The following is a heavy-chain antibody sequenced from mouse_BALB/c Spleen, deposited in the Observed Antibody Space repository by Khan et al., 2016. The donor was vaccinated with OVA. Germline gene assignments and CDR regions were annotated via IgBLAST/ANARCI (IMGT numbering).Heavy chain of an antibody. CDR2: INPYNGFT. V-gene: IGHV1-18*01. D-gene: IGHD1-1*02. CDR3: ARGNYYGRKSWFAY. J-gene: IGHJ3*01. CDR1: GYSFTDFT. Sequence: VQLQQSGPELVKPGASMKISCKASGYSFTDFTMNWVKQSHEKNLEWIGLINPYNGFTSYNQKFKGKATLTVDKSSSTAYMELLSLTSEDSAVYYCARGNYYGRKSWFAYWGQGTLGTVSA.